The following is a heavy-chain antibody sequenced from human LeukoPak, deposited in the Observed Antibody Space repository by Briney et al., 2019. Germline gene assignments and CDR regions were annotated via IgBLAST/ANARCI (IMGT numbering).Heavy chain of an antibody. J-gene: IGHJ5*02. V-gene: IGHV5-51*01. D-gene: IGHD5-12*01. CDR3: ARSHIVATINWFDP. CDR2: IYPGDSDT. Sequence: GESLKISCEGSGHSFTSYWIGWVRQMPGKGLEWMGTIYPGDSDTRYSPSFQGQVTISADKSISTAYLQWSSLKASDTAMYYCARSHIVATINWFDPWGQGTLVTVSS. CDR1: GHSFTSYW.